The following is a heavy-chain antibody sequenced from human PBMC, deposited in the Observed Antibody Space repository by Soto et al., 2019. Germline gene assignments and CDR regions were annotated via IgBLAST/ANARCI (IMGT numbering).Heavy chain of an antibody. CDR1: GFSLSTSGVG. V-gene: IGHV2-5*01. D-gene: IGHD3-3*01. Sequence: SGPTLVNPTQTLTLTCTFSGFSLSTSGVGVGWIRQPPGKALEWLALIYWNDDKRYSPSLKSRLTITKDTSKNQVVLTMTNMDPVDTATYYCASLQKHFGIFLEKYVPPYFDYWGQGTLVTVSS. J-gene: IGHJ4*02. CDR3: ASLQKHFGIFLEKYVPPYFDY. CDR2: IYWNDDK.